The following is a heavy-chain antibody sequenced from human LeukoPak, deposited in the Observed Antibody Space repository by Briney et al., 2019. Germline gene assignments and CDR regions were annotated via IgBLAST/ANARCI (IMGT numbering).Heavy chain of an antibody. CDR3: AKGPGGVGPGRLNIFGVVHY. CDR1: GFTFGTYS. Sequence: GGTLRLSSAASGFTFGTYSMNGVPQGPGKGLEWVARISKVENTKYADSVKGLFTISRESAKNRLYLQMKNLRVDDTAVYYCAKGPGGVGPGRLNIFGVVHYWGQGTLVTVSP. D-gene: IGHD3-3*02. J-gene: IGHJ4*02. V-gene: IGHV3-23*01. CDR2: ISKVENT.